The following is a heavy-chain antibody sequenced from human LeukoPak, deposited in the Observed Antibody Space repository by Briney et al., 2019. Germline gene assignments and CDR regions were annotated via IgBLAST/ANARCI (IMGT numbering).Heavy chain of an antibody. J-gene: IGHJ5*02. D-gene: IGHD3-16*01. CDR2: IYYSGST. CDR3: AICGGQDWFDP. CDR1: GGSISSYY. Sequence: KTSETLSLTCTVSGGSISSYYWCWIRQPPGKGLEWIGYIYYSGSTNYNPSLKSRVTISVDTSKNQFSLKLSSVTAADTAVYYCAICGGQDWFDPWGQGTLVTVSS. V-gene: IGHV4-59*01.